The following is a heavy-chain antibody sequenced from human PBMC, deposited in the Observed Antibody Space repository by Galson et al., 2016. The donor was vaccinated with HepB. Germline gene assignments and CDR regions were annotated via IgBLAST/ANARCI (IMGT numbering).Heavy chain of an antibody. Sequence: SLRLSCATFGFTFDDNVMHWVRQAPGKGLEWVSSISGTSTYIYYADSVKGRFTISRDNAKNSLYLQMNNVRAEDTAVYYCARDLRGMIRFFDWSTHFDSWGQGTLVTVSS. J-gene: IGHJ4*02. CDR3: ARDLRGMIRFFDWSTHFDS. CDR1: GFTFDDNV. CDR2: ISGTSTYI. D-gene: IGHD3-9*01. V-gene: IGHV3-21*01.